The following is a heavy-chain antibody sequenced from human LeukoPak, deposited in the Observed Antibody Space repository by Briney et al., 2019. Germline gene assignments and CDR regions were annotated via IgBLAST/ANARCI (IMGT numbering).Heavy chain of an antibody. Sequence: GESLRISCKASGYSFTSYWIGWVRQMPGKGLEWMGIIYPGDSDTRYSPSFQGQVTISADKSISTAYLQWSSLKASDTAMYYCARQTGGWELLTEAWFDPWGQGTLVTVSS. CDR1: GYSFTSYW. CDR3: ARQTGGWELLTEAWFDP. D-gene: IGHD1-26*01. CDR2: IYPGDSDT. J-gene: IGHJ5*02. V-gene: IGHV5-51*01.